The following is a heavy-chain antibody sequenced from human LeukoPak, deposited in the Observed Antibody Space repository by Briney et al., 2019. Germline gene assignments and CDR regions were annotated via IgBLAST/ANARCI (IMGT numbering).Heavy chain of an antibody. Sequence: ASVKVSCKASGSTFTGYYMHWVRQAPGQGLEWMGWINPNSGGTNYAQKFQGRVTMTRDTSISTAYMELSRLRSDDTAVHYCARGEEVYCSSTSCPYGMDVWGQGTTVTVSS. CDR2: INPNSGGT. V-gene: IGHV1-2*02. CDR3: ARGEEVYCSSTSCPYGMDV. D-gene: IGHD2-2*01. J-gene: IGHJ6*02. CDR1: GSTFTGYY.